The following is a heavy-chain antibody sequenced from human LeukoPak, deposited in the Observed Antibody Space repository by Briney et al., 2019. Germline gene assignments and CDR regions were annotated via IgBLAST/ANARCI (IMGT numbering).Heavy chain of an antibody. V-gene: IGHV3-66*01. CDR1: GFTVSSNY. D-gene: IGHD3-22*01. Sequence: GGSLRLSCAASGFTVSSNYMSWVRQAPGKGLEWVSVIYSGASTYYADSVKGRFTISRDNSKNTLYLQMHSLRAEDTAVYYCARDRSGSGYLNWGQGTLVTVSS. CDR2: IYSGAST. J-gene: IGHJ4*02. CDR3: ARDRSGSGYLN.